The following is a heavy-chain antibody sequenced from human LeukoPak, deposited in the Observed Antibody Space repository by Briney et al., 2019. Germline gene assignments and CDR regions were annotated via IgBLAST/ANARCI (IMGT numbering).Heavy chain of an antibody. J-gene: IGHJ4*02. CDR2: INRSGST. CDR3: ARGLDCSGGSCYRYYFDY. V-gene: IGHV4-34*01. Sequence: SETLSLTCAVYGGSFSGYYWSWIRQPPGKGLEWIGEINRSGSTNYNPSLKSRVTISLDTSKNQFSLKLTSVTAADTAVYYCARGLDCSGGSCYRYYFDYWGQGTLVTVSS. CDR1: GGSFSGYY. D-gene: IGHD2-15*01.